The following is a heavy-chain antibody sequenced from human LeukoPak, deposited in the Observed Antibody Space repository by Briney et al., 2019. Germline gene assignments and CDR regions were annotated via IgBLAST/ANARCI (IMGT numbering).Heavy chain of an antibody. CDR2: ISYDGSNK. V-gene: IGHV3-30*18. Sequence: GGSLRLSCAASGFTFSSYGMHWVRQAPGKGLEWVAVISYDGSNKYYADSVKGRFTISRDNSKNTLYLQMNSLRAEDTAVYYCAEDQDVMITFGGFSPFDYWGQGTLVTVSS. CDR3: AEDQDVMITFGGFSPFDY. J-gene: IGHJ4*02. CDR1: GFTFSSYG. D-gene: IGHD3-16*01.